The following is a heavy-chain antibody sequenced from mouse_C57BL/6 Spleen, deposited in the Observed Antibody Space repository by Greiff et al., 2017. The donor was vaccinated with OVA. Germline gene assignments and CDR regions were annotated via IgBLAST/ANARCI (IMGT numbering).Heavy chain of an antibody. CDR3: ARDDYDGGYAMDY. CDR1: GYTFTSYW. Sequence: QVQLQQPGAELVKPGASVKLSCKASGYTFTSYWMHWVKQRPGQGLEWIGMIHPNSGSTNYNEKFKSKATLTVDKSSSTAYMQLSSLTSEDSAVYYCARDDYDGGYAMDYWGQGTSVTVSS. D-gene: IGHD2-4*01. CDR2: IHPNSGST. V-gene: IGHV1-64*01. J-gene: IGHJ4*01.